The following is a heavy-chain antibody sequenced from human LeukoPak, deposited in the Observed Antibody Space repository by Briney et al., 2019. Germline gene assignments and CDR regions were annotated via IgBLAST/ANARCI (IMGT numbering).Heavy chain of an antibody. CDR3: AKGGHNSGYYMPYYFDY. J-gene: IGHJ4*02. CDR1: GFTFSSFN. V-gene: IGHV3-48*01. CDR2: ISSSGSTK. Sequence: GGSLRLSCAASGFTFSSFNMNWVRQAPGKGLEWVSDISSSGSTKYYADSLRGRFTISRDNAKNSLYLHVNSLRAEDTAVYYCAKGGHNSGYYMPYYFDYWGQGTLVTVSS. D-gene: IGHD5-12*01.